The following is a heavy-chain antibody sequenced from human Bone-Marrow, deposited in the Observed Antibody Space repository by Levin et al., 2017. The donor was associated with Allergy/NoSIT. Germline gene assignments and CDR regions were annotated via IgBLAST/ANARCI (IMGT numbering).Heavy chain of an antibody. Sequence: GGSLRLSCSASGFTFSSYAMHWVRQAPGKGLEYVSAISSNGGSTYYADSLKGRFTISRDNSKNTLYLQMSSLRAEDTAVYYCVKVGEVKPLNWGSAFDYWGQGTLVTVSS. CDR2: ISSNGGST. CDR1: GFTFSSYA. CDR3: VKVGEVKPLNWGSAFDY. V-gene: IGHV3-64D*06. J-gene: IGHJ4*02. D-gene: IGHD3-10*01.